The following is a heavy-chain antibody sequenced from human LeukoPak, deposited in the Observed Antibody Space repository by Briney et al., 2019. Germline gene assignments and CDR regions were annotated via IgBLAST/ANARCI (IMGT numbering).Heavy chain of an antibody. CDR3: ARRTYSSGHYDS. V-gene: IGHV3-21*01. Sequence: GGSLRLSCVASGFSFSSYCFNWVRQAPGKGLEWVASICVGATYYAGSVKGRFTISRDNAQNSLFLKLTNLRADDTAVFYCARRTYSSGHYDSWGQGTLVTVSS. D-gene: IGHD6-19*01. CDR2: ICVGAT. J-gene: IGHJ5*01. CDR1: GFSFSSYC.